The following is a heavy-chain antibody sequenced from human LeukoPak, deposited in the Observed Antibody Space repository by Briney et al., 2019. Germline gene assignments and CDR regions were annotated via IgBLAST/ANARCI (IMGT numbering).Heavy chain of an antibody. CDR3: ARDLGNTGWYTFDY. V-gene: IGHV6-1*01. Sequence: SQTHSVTCDISGDSLSSINGAWNWIRQSPSRGLEWLGRTYYRSKWYNEYAVSMEGRITIIPDTSKNQFSLQLIYVTPEDTAVYYCARDLGNTGWYTFDYWGQGTLVTVSS. J-gene: IGHJ4*02. D-gene: IGHD6-19*01. CDR1: GDSLSSINGA. CDR2: TYYRSKWYN.